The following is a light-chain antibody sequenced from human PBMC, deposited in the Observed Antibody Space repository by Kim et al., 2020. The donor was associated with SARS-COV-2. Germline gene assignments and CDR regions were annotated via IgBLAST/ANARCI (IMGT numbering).Light chain of an antibody. CDR1: SGHSSNA. Sequence: QLVLTQSPSASASLGASVKLTCTLRSGHSSNAITWHQHQPEKAPRYLMKVNSDVSHIKEDGISDRFSGSSSGAERYLTISSLQSEDEADYYCQTWGTGIWVFGGGTKLTVL. CDR2: VNSDVSH. V-gene: IGLV4-69*01. CDR3: QTWGTGIWV. J-gene: IGLJ3*02.